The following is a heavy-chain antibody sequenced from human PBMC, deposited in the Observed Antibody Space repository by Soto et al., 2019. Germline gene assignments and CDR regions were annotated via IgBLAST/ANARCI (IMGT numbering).Heavy chain of an antibody. Sequence: PGGSLRLSCAASGFTFSDYFLTWIRQAPGKGLEWVSYISSSGSDIYYADSVKGRFTISRGNAQNSLYLQMNSLRAEDTAVYYCARDLFYGMDVWGQGTTVTVSS. V-gene: IGHV3-11*01. CDR3: ARDLFYGMDV. CDR1: GFTFSDYF. J-gene: IGHJ6*02. CDR2: ISSSGSDI.